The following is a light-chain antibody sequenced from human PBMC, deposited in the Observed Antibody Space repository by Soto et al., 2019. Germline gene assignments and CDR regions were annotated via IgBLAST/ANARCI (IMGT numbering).Light chain of an antibody. CDR2: EVS. V-gene: IGLV2-23*02. CDR1: SSDFGTYNL. Sequence: QSALTQPASVSGSPGQSITISCTGTSSDFGTYNLVSWYRHHPGSAPRLMIYEVSKWPLGVSNRFSGSKSGNTASLTISGLQAEDEGDYYCCSYAGSNTLLFGGGTKVTVL. CDR3: CSYAGSNTLL. J-gene: IGLJ2*01.